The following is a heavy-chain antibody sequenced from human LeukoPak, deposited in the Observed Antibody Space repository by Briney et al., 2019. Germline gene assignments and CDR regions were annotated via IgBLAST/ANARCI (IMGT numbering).Heavy chain of an antibody. CDR3: ARAWAIAVAGLNSYYFDY. V-gene: IGHV3-48*04. J-gene: IGHJ4*02. CDR1: GFTFSTYS. Sequence: GGSLRLSCAASGFTFSTYSMNWVRQAPGKGLEWVSFIDSSSRTTFYADSVKGRFTISRDNAKNSLFLQMNSLRAEDTAVYYCARAWAIAVAGLNSYYFDYWGQGTLVTVSS. D-gene: IGHD6-19*01. CDR2: IDSSSRTT.